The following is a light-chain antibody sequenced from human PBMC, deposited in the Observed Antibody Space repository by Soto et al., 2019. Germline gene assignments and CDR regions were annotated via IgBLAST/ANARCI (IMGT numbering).Light chain of an antibody. Sequence: DIQMTQSPSTLSASVGDRVTITCRASQRISRWLAWYQQKPGKAPKLLIYDASTLESGVPSRFSGSGSGTEFTLTINSLQPDDFATYYCQQYNSYSTFGQGTKVEIK. CDR3: QQYNSYST. J-gene: IGKJ1*01. V-gene: IGKV1-5*01. CDR2: DAS. CDR1: QRISRW.